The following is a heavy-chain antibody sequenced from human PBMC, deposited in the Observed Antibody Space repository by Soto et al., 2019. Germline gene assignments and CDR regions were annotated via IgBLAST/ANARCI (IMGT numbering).Heavy chain of an antibody. CDR1: GGSISSGGYS. CDR2: IYHSGST. V-gene: IGHV4-30-2*01. J-gene: IGHJ4*02. CDR3: AAFKLLWFGEFLDY. D-gene: IGHD3-10*01. Sequence: QLQLQESGSGLVKPSQTLSLTCAVSGGSISSGGYSWSWIRQPPGKGLEWIGYIYHSGSTYYNPSLKSRVTISVDRSKNQFSLKLSSVTAADTAVYFCAAFKLLWFGEFLDYWGQGTLVTVSS.